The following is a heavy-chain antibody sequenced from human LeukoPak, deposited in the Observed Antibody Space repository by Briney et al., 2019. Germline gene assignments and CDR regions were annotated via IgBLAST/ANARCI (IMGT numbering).Heavy chain of an antibody. V-gene: IGHV3-23*01. D-gene: IGHD3-22*01. CDR2: ISASDGST. CDR3: AKRGVVIRVILVGFHKEAYYFDS. Sequence: SGGSLRLSCAVSGFTFRNYAMSWVRQAPGTGPEWVSVISASDGSTYYSDSVKGRFTISRDNSKNTLYLQMNSLRAEDTAVYFCAKRGVVIRVILVGFHKEAYYFDSWGQGALVIVSS. J-gene: IGHJ4*02. CDR1: GFTFRNYA.